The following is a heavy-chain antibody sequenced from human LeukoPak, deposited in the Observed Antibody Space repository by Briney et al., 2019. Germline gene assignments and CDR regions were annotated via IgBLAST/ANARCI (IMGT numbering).Heavy chain of an antibody. Sequence: GSSVKVSCKASGGTFSSYAISWVRQAPGQGLEWMGGIIPIFGTANYAQKFQGRVTITADKSTSTAYMELSSLRSEDTAVYYCARDPSYDILTGDGEADYYYGMDVRGKGTTVTVSS. J-gene: IGHJ6*04. V-gene: IGHV1-69*06. CDR3: ARDPSYDILTGDGEADYYYGMDV. CDR2: IIPIFGTA. D-gene: IGHD3-9*01. CDR1: GGTFSSYA.